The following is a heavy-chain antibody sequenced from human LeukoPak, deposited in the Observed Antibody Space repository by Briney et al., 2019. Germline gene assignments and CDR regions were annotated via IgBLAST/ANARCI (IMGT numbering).Heavy chain of an antibody. CDR1: GGSICSSSYY. Sequence: SETLSLTCTVSGGSICSSSYYWGWIRQPPGKGLEWIGSIYYSGSTYYNPSLKSRVTISVDTSKNQFSLKLSSVTAADTAVYYCARHRRRYNWSYNPFDYWGQGTMVTVSS. V-gene: IGHV4-39*01. D-gene: IGHD1-7*01. J-gene: IGHJ4*02. CDR3: ARHRRRYNWSYNPFDY. CDR2: IYYSGST.